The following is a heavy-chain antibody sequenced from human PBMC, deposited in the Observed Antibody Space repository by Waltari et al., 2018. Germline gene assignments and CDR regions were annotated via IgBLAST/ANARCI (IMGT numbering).Heavy chain of an antibody. J-gene: IGHJ4*02. CDR2: IIPIFGTA. CDR3: ARERVLGYCSSTSCYAGYFDY. Sequence: QVQLVQSGAEVKKPGSSVKVSCKASGGTFSSYALSWVRQAPGQGLEWMGGIIPIFGTANYAQKFQGRVTITADESTSTAYMELSSLRSEDTAVYYCARERVLGYCSSTSCYAGYFDYWGQGTLVTVSS. CDR1: GGTFSSYA. D-gene: IGHD2-2*01. V-gene: IGHV1-69*01.